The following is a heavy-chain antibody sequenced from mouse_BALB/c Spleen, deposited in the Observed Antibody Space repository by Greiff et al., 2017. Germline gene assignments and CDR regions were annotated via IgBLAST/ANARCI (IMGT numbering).Heavy chain of an antibody. V-gene: IGHV1-87*01. CDR2: IYPGDGDT. Sequence: QVQLQQSGAELARPGASVKLSCKASGYTFTSYWMQWVKQRPGQGLEWIGAIYPGDGDTRYTQKFKGKATLTADKSSSTAYMQLSSLASEDSAVYYCARAGRGYFDVWGAGTTVTVSS. J-gene: IGHJ1*01. CDR3: ARAGRGYFDV. CDR1: GYTFTSYW. D-gene: IGHD4-1*01.